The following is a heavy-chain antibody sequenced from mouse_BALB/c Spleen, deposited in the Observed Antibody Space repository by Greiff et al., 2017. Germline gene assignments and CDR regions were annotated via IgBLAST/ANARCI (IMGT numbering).Heavy chain of an antibody. CDR3: ARRQFAY. CDR1: GYTFTSYW. V-gene: IGHV1-7*01. CDR2: INPSTGYT. J-gene: IGHJ3*01. Sequence: QVQLQQSGAELAKPGASVKMSCKASGYTFTSYWMHWVKQRPGQGLEWIGYINPSTGYTEYNQKFKDKATLTADKSSSTAYMQLSSLTSEDSAVYYCARRQFAYWGQGTLVTVSA.